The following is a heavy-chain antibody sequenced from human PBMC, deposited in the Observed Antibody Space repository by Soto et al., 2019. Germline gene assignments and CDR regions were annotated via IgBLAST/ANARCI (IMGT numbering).Heavy chain of an antibody. CDR1: GGSISSSSYY. CDR2: IYYSGST. V-gene: IGHV4-39*01. J-gene: IGHJ4*02. Sequence: QLQLQESGPGLVKPSETLSLTCTVSGGSISSSSYYWGWIRQPPGKGLEWIGSIYYSGSTYYNPSLKSRVTISVETSKNQFSLKLSSVTAADTAVYYCPRHGKEQYQLLPDFDYWCQGTLVTVSS. D-gene: IGHD2-2*01. CDR3: PRHGKEQYQLLPDFDY.